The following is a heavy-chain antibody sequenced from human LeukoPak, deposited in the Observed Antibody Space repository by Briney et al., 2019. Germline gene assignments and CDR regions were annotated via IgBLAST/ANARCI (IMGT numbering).Heavy chain of an antibody. Sequence: SETLSLTCTVSSGSISSNYWSWIRQPPGKGLEWIGHIYYSGSTNYNPSLKSRVTISVDTSKNQFSLKLSSVTAEDTAVYYCAGSDTTGYIPREWDYWYFDLWGRGTLVTVSS. V-gene: IGHV4-59*01. CDR3: AGSDTTGYIPREWDYWYFDL. CDR1: SGSISSNY. D-gene: IGHD1-1*01. J-gene: IGHJ2*01. CDR2: IYYSGST.